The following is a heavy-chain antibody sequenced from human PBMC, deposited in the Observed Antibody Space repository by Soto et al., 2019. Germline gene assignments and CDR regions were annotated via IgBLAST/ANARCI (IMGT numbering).Heavy chain of an antibody. CDR1: GGSVNNNDYY. J-gene: IGHJ1*01. Sequence: QVQLQESGPGLVKASQTLSLTCTVSGGSVNNNDYYWSWIRQPPGKGLEWIGNMHYSGSTGYNPSLRSQVSMSVDTSKNHFSLKMNSVTPADTAVYYCARDSGSGSLWGQGTLVTVSS. D-gene: IGHD1-26*01. CDR3: ARDSGSGSL. V-gene: IGHV4-30-4*01. CDR2: MHYSGST.